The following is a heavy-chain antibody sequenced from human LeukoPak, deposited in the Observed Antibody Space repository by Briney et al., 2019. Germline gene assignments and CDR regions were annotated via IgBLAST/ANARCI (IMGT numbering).Heavy chain of an antibody. CDR3: ATVGLRYFDWLSA. J-gene: IGHJ5*02. V-gene: IGHV1-18*01. CDR2: ISAYNGNT. Sequence: ASVKVSCKASGYTFTSYGISWVRQAPGQGLEWMGWISAYNGNTNYAQKFQGRVTMTEDTSTVTAYMELSSLRSEDTAVYYCATVGLRYFDWLSAWGQGTLVTVSS. CDR1: GYTFTSYG. D-gene: IGHD3-9*01.